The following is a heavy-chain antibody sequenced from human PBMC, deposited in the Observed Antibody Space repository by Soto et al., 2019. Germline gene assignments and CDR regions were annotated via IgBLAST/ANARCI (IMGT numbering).Heavy chain of an antibody. V-gene: IGHV1-2*04. J-gene: IGHJ6*02. Sequence: VASVKVSCKASGYTFTGYYMHWVRQAPGQGLEWMGWINPNSGGTNYAQKFQGWVTMTRDTSISTAYMELSRLRSDDTAVYYCASSVNYYYGMDVWGQGTTVTVSS. CDR1: GYTFTGYY. CDR3: ASSVNYYYGMDV. CDR2: INPNSGGT.